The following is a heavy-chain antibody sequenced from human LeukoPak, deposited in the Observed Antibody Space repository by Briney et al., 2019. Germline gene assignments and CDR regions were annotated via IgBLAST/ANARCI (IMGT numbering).Heavy chain of an antibody. CDR2: INHSGST. Sequence: SETLSLTCAVYGGSFSGYYWSWTRQPPGKGLEWIGEINHSGSTNYNPSLKSRVTISVDTSKNQFSLKLSSVTAADTAVYYCARDHNQPYYYVDYWGQGTLVTVSS. J-gene: IGHJ4*02. CDR1: GGSFSGYY. CDR3: ARDHNQPYYYVDY. V-gene: IGHV4-34*01. D-gene: IGHD1-1*01.